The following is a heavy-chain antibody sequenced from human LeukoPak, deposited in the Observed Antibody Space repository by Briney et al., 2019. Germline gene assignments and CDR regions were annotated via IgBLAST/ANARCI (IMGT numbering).Heavy chain of an antibody. CDR1: DYSISSGYY. CDR3: ARGRETLRY. V-gene: IGHV4-38-2*02. CDR2: IYYGGRT. Sequence: KTSETPSLTCSVSDYSISSGYYWGWIRQPPGKGLEWIATIYYGGRTYYNASLKSRITISVDASKSQFSLKMNSLTAADTAVYYCARGRETLRYWGQGTLVIVSS. D-gene: IGHD5-24*01. J-gene: IGHJ4*02.